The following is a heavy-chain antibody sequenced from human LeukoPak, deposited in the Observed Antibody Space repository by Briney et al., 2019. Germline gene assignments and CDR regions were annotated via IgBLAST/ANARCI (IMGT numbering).Heavy chain of an antibody. Sequence: ASVKVSCKASGYTFTSYAMNWVRQAPGQGLEWMGWINTNTGNPTYAQGFTGRFVFSLDTSVSTAYLQISSLKAEDTAVYYCARSGSYYYSYYYYYMDVWGKGTTVTVSS. V-gene: IGHV7-4-1*02. CDR1: GYTFTSYA. J-gene: IGHJ6*03. D-gene: IGHD1-26*01. CDR3: ARSGSYYYSYYYYYMDV. CDR2: INTNTGNP.